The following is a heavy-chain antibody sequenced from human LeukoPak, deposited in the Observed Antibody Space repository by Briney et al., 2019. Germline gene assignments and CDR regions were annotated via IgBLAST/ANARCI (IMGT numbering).Heavy chain of an antibody. CDR2: IYYSGST. CDR3: ATYYYDSSGYYYFDY. Sequence: SETLSLTCTVSGGSVSSGSYYWSWIRQPPGKGLEWIGYIYYSGSTNYNPSLKSRVTISVDTSKNQFSLKLSSVTAADTAVYHCATYYYDSSGYYYFDYWGQGTLVTVSS. CDR1: GGSVSSGSYY. J-gene: IGHJ4*02. D-gene: IGHD3-22*01. V-gene: IGHV4-61*01.